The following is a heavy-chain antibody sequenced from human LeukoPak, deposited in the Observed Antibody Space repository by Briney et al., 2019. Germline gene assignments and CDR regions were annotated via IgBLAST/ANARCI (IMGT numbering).Heavy chain of an antibody. CDR3: ARGLQLHDAFDI. J-gene: IGHJ3*02. D-gene: IGHD5-18*01. V-gene: IGHV3-21*01. CDR1: GFTFSSYG. CDR2: ISSSSSYI. Sequence: GGSLRLSCAASGFTFSSYGMNWVRQAPGKGLEWVSSISSSSSYIYYADSVKGRFTISRDDAKNSLYLQMNSLRAEDTAVYYCARGLQLHDAFDIWGQGTMVTVSS.